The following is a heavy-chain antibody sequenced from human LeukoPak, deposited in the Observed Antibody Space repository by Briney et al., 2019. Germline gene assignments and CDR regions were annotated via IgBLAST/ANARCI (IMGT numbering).Heavy chain of an antibody. Sequence: GGSLRLSCAASGFTFSRYSMNWVRQAPGKGLEWVSSISSSSSYIYYADSVKGRFTISRDNAKNSLYLQMNSLRAEDTAVYYCARDMDKVEMATISGIDYWGQGTLVTVSS. V-gene: IGHV3-21*01. CDR1: GFTFSRYS. CDR2: ISSSSSYI. J-gene: IGHJ4*02. CDR3: ARDMDKVEMATISGIDY. D-gene: IGHD5-24*01.